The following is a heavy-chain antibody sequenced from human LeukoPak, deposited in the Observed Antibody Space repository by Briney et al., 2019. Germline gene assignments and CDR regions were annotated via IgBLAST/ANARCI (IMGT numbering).Heavy chain of an antibody. Sequence: SETLSLTCAVYGGSFSGYYWSWIRQPPGKGLEWIGEINHSGSTNYNPSLKSRVTISVDTSKNQFSLRLSSVTAADTAVYYCARGSSGSYLLDYWGQGTLVTVSS. J-gene: IGHJ4*02. CDR2: INHSGST. CDR1: GGSFSGYY. D-gene: IGHD1-26*01. CDR3: ARGSSGSYLLDY. V-gene: IGHV4-34*01.